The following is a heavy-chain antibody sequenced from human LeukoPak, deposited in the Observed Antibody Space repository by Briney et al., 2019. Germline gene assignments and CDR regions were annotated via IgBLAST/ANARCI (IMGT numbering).Heavy chain of an antibody. CDR3: AADLYYGSGSYYQDS. Sequence: ASVKVSCKASGYTFTSYGISWVRQAPGQGLEWMGWISAYNGNTNYAQKLQGRVTMTTDTSTSTAYMELRSLRSEDTAVYYCAADLYYGSGSYYQDSWGQGTLVTVSS. V-gene: IGHV1-18*01. CDR1: GYTFTSYG. D-gene: IGHD3-10*01. J-gene: IGHJ4*02. CDR2: ISAYNGNT.